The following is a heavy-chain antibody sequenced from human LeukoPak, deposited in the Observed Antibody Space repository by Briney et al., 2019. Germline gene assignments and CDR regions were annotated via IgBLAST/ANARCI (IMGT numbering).Heavy chain of an antibody. D-gene: IGHD3-9*01. CDR1: GFTFSSYS. CDR2: IYYSGST. Sequence: PGGSLRLSCAASGFTFSSYSMNWVRQPPGKGLEWIGSIYYSGSTYYNPSLKSRVTISVDTSKNQFSLKLSSVTAADTAVYYCARVFQRLRYFDWWGQGTLVTVSS. V-gene: IGHV4-39*07. CDR3: ARVFQRLRYFDW. J-gene: IGHJ4*02.